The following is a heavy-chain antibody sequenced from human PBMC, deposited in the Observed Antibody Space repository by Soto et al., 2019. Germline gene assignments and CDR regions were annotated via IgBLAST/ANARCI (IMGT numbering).Heavy chain of an antibody. J-gene: IGHJ4*02. CDR1: GFTFSSYS. D-gene: IGHD2-2*02. V-gene: IGHV3-23*01. CDR2: FRTGGDDGTT. CDR3: AKDSLRGVVPAAISVH. Sequence: EVQLLESGGGLVQPGGSLRLSCAASGFTFSSYSMSWVRQAPGKGLEWVSGFRTGGDDGTTYYADSVKGRFTISRDNSKNTLYLQMTSLRADDTAVYYCAKDSLRGVVPAAISVHWGQGTLVTVSS.